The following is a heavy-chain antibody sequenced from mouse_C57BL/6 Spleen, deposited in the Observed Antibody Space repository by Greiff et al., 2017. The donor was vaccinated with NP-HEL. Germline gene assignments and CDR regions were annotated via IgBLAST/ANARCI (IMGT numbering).Heavy chain of an antibody. CDR1: GYTFTSYW. J-gene: IGHJ1*03. CDR3: ARTRIFPYWYFDV. CDR2: IDPSDSYT. V-gene: IGHV1-69*01. Sequence: QVQLKQPGAELVMPGASVKLSCKASGYTFTSYWMHWVKQRPGQGLEWIGEIDPSDSYTNYNQKFKGKSTLTVDKSSSTAYMQLSSLTSEDSAVYYYARTRIFPYWYFDVWGTGTTVTVSS.